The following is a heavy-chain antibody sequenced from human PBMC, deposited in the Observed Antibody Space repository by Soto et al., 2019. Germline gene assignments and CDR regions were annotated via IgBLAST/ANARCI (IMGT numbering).Heavy chain of an antibody. CDR3: ATLFGELLIFDY. CDR1: GYTLTELS. Sequence: ASVKVSCKVSGYTLTELSTHWVRQAPGKGLEWMGGFDPEDGETIYAQKFQGRVTMTEDTSTDTAYMELSSLRSEDTAVYYCATLFGELLIFDYWGQGTLVTVSS. V-gene: IGHV1-24*01. D-gene: IGHD3-10*02. CDR2: FDPEDGET. J-gene: IGHJ4*02.